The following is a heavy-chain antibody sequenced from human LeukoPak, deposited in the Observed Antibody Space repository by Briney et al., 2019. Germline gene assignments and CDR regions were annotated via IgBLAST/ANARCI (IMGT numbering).Heavy chain of an antibody. CDR1: GFTFDDYG. Sequence: GGSLRLSCAASGFTFDDYGMSWVRQAPGKGLEWVSGINWNGGGTGYADSVKGRFTISRDNAKNSLYLQMNSLRAEDTALYYCARSLPAATVGAFDYWGQGTLVTVSS. J-gene: IGHJ4*02. CDR3: ARSLPAATVGAFDY. CDR2: INWNGGGT. V-gene: IGHV3-20*04. D-gene: IGHD2-2*01.